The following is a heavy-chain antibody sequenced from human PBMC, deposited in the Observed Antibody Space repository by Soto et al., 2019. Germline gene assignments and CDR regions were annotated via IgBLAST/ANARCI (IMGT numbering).Heavy chain of an antibody. J-gene: IGHJ5*02. V-gene: IGHV3-23*01. CDR1: GFTFTNYA. CDR3: AKAPRITIFGVVRNWFDP. Sequence: GGSLRLSCAASGFTFTNYAMSWVRRAPGKGQEWVSTIGGTGGSTYYADSVKGRFTISRDNSKNTLYLQMNGLRADDTAVYYCAKAPRITIFGVVRNWFDPWGQGTLVTGSS. CDR2: IGGTGGST. D-gene: IGHD3-3*01.